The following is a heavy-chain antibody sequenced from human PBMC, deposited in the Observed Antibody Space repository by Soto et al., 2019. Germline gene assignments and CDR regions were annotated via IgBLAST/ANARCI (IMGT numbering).Heavy chain of an antibody. J-gene: IGHJ5*02. CDR2: INTGNGIT. Sequence: QVQLVQSGAEVKKPGASVKVSCKASGITSTTYAIHWVRQVPGQGLEWMDWINTGNGITRYSQRFLGRVSLTTDTSASTVSMDLSSLTSEDTAVYYCARAISGYVTWGQGTLITVSS. V-gene: IGHV1-3*04. CDR1: GITSTTYA. D-gene: IGHD5-12*01. CDR3: ARAISGYVT.